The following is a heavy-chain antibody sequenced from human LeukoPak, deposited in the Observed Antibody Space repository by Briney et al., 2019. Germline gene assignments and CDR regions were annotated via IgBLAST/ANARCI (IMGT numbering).Heavy chain of an antibody. J-gene: IGHJ4*02. V-gene: IGHV3-9*01. D-gene: IGHD6-13*01. Sequence: GGSLRLSCAASGFTFDDYAMHWVRQAPGKGLEWVSGISWNSAGIGYADSVKGRFTISRDNAKNSLYLQMNSLRAEDTALYYCVKGVLGAAAGSGGEFDYWGQGTLVTVSS. CDR1: GFTFDDYA. CDR3: VKGVLGAAAGSGGEFDY. CDR2: ISWNSAGI.